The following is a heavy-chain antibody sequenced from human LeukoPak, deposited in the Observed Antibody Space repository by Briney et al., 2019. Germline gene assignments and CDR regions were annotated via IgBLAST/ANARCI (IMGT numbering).Heavy chain of an antibody. CDR1: GGSFSGYY. J-gene: IGHJ4*02. D-gene: IGHD2-15*01. CDR3: ARVVVAAGVDY. CDR2: INHSGST. Sequence: SETLSLTCAVHGGSFSGYYWSWIRQPPGKGLEWIGEINHSGSTNYNPSLKSRVTISVDTSKNQFSLKLSSVTAADTAVYYCARVVVAAGVDYWGQGTLVTVSS. V-gene: IGHV4-34*01.